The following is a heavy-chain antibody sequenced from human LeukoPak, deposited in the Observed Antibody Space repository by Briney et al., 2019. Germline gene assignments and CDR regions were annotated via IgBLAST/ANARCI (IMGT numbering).Heavy chain of an antibody. CDR2: INQDGSEK. D-gene: IGHD3-3*01. CDR3: ARDRFFDFWSGSPFYY. CDR1: GFTFSSYW. J-gene: IGHJ4*02. Sequence: GGSLRLSCAVSGFTFSSYWMSWVRQAPGKGLEWVANINQDGSEKHYVDSVKGRFTISRDNAKNSLFLRMNSLRAEDTAVYYCARDRFFDFWSGSPFYYWGQGTLVTVSS. V-gene: IGHV3-7*01.